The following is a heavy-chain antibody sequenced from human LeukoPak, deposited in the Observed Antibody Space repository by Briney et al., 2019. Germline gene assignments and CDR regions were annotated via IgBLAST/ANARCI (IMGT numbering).Heavy chain of an antibody. Sequence: PSQTLSLTCTVSGDSISSYYWNWIRQPPGKALEWIGYIYYSGSTNYNPSLKSRVTISVDTSKNQFSLKLSSVTAADAAVYYCARGCSSTSCDPYYYYAMDVWGQGTTVTVSS. CDR2: IYYSGST. D-gene: IGHD2-2*01. CDR1: GDSISSYY. CDR3: ARGCSSTSCDPYYYYAMDV. J-gene: IGHJ6*02. V-gene: IGHV4-59*01.